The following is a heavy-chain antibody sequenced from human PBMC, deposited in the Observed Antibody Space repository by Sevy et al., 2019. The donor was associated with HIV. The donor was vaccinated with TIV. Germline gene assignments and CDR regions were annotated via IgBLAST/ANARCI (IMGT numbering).Heavy chain of an antibody. Sequence: GGSLRLSCAVSGFSFDSYGMTWVRQAPGKGLEWVSGISGSGTRTYYADSVKGRFIISRDNSKNTLYLQMNSLRNEDTANYYGAKGGGGHYDPDEIGYYFYYYNMDVWGKGTTVTVSS. CDR3: AKGGGGHYDPDEIGYYFYYYNMDV. CDR1: GFSFDSYG. D-gene: IGHD3-22*01. CDR2: ISGSGTRT. V-gene: IGHV3-23*01. J-gene: IGHJ6*03.